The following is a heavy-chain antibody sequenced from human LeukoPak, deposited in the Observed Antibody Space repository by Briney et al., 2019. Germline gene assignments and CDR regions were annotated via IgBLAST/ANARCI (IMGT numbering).Heavy chain of an antibody. J-gene: IGHJ4*02. CDR3: AREEYYYDSSGYPYYFDY. CDR1: GFSLSTSGVG. CDR2: IYWNDDK. V-gene: IGHV2-5*01. D-gene: IGHD3-22*01. Sequence: SGPTLVNPXQTLTLTCTFSGFSLSTSGVGVGWIRQPPGKALEWLALIYWNDDKRYSPSLKSRLTITKDTSKNQVVLTMTNMDPVDTATYYCAREEYYYDSSGYPYYFDYWGQGTLVTVSS.